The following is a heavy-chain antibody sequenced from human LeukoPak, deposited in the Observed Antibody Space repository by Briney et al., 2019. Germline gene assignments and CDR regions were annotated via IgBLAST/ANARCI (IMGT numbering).Heavy chain of an antibody. D-gene: IGHD3-10*01. CDR2: IYRGGST. CDR1: GFTVSSNY. Sequence: GGSLRLSRAASGFTVSSNYMSWVRQAPGKGLEWVSVIYRGGSTYYADSVKGRFTISRDNSKNTLYLQMNSLRAEDTAVYYCARGGVNTMVRGVIRYYYMDVWGKGTTVTISS. CDR3: ARGGVNTMVRGVIRYYYMDV. J-gene: IGHJ6*03. V-gene: IGHV3-53*01.